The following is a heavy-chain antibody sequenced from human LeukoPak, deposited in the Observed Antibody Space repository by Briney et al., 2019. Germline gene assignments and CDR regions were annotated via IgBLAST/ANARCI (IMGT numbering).Heavy chain of an antibody. D-gene: IGHD3-22*01. V-gene: IGHV2-5*02. Sequence: SGPTLVKPTQTLTLTCTFSGFSLSTTGVAVGWIRQPPGKALEWLALIYWDEDKHYSPSLKSRLTITKDTSKNQVVLTVSNMDPVDTATYYCAHRPNDYDSGGYPKYYFDYWDQGTLATVSS. J-gene: IGHJ4*02. CDR2: IYWDEDK. CDR1: GFSLSTTGVA. CDR3: AHRPNDYDSGGYPKYYFDY.